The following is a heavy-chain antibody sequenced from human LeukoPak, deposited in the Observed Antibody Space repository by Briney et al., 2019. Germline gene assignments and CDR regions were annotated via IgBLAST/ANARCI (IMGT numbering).Heavy chain of an antibody. CDR3: ARESCSSTSCYGMDV. V-gene: IGHV1-18*01. CDR2: ISAYNGNT. Sequence: ASVKVSCKASGYTFTSYGISWVRQAPGQGLEWMGWISAYNGNTNYAQKLQGRVTMTTDTSTSTAYMELRSLRSDDTAMYYCARESCSSTSCYGMDVWGQGTTVTVSS. CDR1: GYTFTSYG. J-gene: IGHJ6*02. D-gene: IGHD2-2*01.